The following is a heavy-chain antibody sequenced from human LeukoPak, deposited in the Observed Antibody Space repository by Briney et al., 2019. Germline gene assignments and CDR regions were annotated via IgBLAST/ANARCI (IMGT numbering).Heavy chain of an antibody. D-gene: IGHD6-19*01. Sequence: GGSLRLSCAASGFTVSSNYMSWVRQAPGKGLEWVSVIYSGGSTYYADSVKGRFTISRDNSKNTLHLHMDSLRPDDTAIYYCTKELHVAVAVADYYYFYMDAWGRGTAVTVSS. CDR1: GFTVSSNY. CDR2: IYSGGST. J-gene: IGHJ6*03. V-gene: IGHV3-53*01. CDR3: TKELHVAVAVADYYYFYMDA.